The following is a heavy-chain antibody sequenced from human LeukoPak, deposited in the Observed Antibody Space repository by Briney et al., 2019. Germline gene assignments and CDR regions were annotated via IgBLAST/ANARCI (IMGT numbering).Heavy chain of an antibody. CDR1: GYSISSGYY. J-gene: IGHJ4*02. CDR2: IYHSGST. Sequence: PSETLSLTCTVSGYSISSGYYWGWIRQPPGKGLEWIGSIYHSGSTYYNPSLKSRVTISVDTSKNQFSLKLSSVTAADTAVYYCARRSEVIVVVPAAQRSGFDYWGQGTLVTVSS. D-gene: IGHD2-2*01. CDR3: ARRSEVIVVVPAAQRSGFDY. V-gene: IGHV4-38-2*02.